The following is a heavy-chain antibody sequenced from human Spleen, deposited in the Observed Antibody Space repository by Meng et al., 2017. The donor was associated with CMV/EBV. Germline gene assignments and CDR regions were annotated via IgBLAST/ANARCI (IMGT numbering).Heavy chain of an antibody. Sequence: SVKVSCKASGGTFSSYAISWVRQAPGQGLEWMGGIIPLLGIANYAQKFQGRVTITADKSTSTAYMELSSLRSEDTAVYYCASEAAISGFGFDYWGQGTLVTVSS. J-gene: IGHJ4*02. CDR2: IIPLLGIA. CDR1: GGTFSSYA. D-gene: IGHD2-2*02. CDR3: ASEAAISGFGFDY. V-gene: IGHV1-69*10.